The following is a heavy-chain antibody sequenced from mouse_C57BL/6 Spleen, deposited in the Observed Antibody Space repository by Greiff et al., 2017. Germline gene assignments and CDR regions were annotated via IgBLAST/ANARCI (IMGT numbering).Heavy chain of an antibody. CDR3: ATGYYGSSYFDY. Sequence: VQLQQPGAELVKPGASVKLSCKASGYTFTSYWMHWVKQRPGQGLEWIGMIHPNSGSTNYNEKFKSKATLTVDKSSSTAYMQLSSLTSEDSAVYYCATGYYGSSYFDYWGQGTTLTVSS. V-gene: IGHV1-64*01. CDR1: GYTFTSYW. D-gene: IGHD1-1*01. CDR2: IHPNSGST. J-gene: IGHJ2*01.